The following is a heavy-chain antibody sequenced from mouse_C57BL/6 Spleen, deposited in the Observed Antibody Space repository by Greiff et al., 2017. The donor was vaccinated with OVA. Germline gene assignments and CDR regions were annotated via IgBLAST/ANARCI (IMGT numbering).Heavy chain of an antibody. CDR3: ARGPLRYGSSTWYFDV. V-gene: IGHV1-18*01. J-gene: IGHJ1*03. D-gene: IGHD1-1*01. CDR2: INPNNGGT. Sequence: EVQLQQSGPELVKPGASVKIPCKASGYTFTDYNMDWVKQSHGQSLEWIGDINPNNGGTNYNQKFKGKATLTADKSSSTAYMELRSLTSEDTAVYYCARGPLRYGSSTWYFDVWGTGTTVTVSS. CDR1: GYTFTDYN.